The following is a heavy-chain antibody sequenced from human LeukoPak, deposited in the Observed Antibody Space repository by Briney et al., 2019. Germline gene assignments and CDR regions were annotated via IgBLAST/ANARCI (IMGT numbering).Heavy chain of an antibody. CDR2: ISAYNGNT. V-gene: IGHV1-18*01. CDR1: GYTFTSYG. J-gene: IGHJ6*02. CDR3: ARDGAGYCTSTSCRYGMDV. D-gene: IGHD2-2*03. Sequence: ASVKVSCKASGYTFTSYGISWVRQAPGQGLKWMGWISAYNGNTDYAQKFQGRVTMTTDTSTSTAYMEVRSLRSDDTAVYYCARDGAGYCTSTSCRYGMDVWGQGTTVTVSS.